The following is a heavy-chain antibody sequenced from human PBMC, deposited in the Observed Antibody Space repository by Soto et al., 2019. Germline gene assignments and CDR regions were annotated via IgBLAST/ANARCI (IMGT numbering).Heavy chain of an antibody. J-gene: IGHJ4*02. D-gene: IGHD1-26*01. CDR3: ARSAVTYLYFDY. Sequence: SETLSLTCTVSGGSISSYYWSWIRQPPGKGLEWIGYIYYSGSTNYNPTLKSRVTISVDTSKNQFSLKLSSVTAADTAVYYCARSAVTYLYFDYWGQGTLVTVSS. CDR2: IYYSGST. V-gene: IGHV4-59*01. CDR1: GGSISSYY.